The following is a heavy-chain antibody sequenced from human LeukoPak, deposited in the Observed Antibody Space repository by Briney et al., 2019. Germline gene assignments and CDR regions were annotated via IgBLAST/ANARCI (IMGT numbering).Heavy chain of an antibody. V-gene: IGHV3-15*07. CDR2: IKSKTDGGTT. CDR3: TARITIFGVVFDY. CDR1: GFTFSNAW. J-gene: IGHJ4*02. Sequence: GGSLRLSCAASGFTFSNAWMNWVRQAPGKGLEWVGRIKSKTDGGTTDYAAPVKGRFTISRDDSKNTLYLQMNSLKTEDTAVYYCTARITIFGVVFDYWGQGTLVTVSS. D-gene: IGHD3-3*01.